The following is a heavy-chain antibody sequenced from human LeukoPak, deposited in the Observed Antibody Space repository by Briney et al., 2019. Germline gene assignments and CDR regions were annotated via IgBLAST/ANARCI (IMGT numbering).Heavy chain of an antibody. V-gene: IGHV4-4*07. Sequence: PSETLSLTCTVSGGSIHSYWSWIRQPAGKGLEWIGRISGSGTITYNPALQSRLTISIDTSKNQFSLKLMSVTAADTAVYYCTRDSGTTGEVKFDPWGQGTLVTVSS. CDR2: ISGSGTI. J-gene: IGHJ5*02. D-gene: IGHD3-10*01. CDR3: TRDSGTTGEVKFDP. CDR1: GGSIHSY.